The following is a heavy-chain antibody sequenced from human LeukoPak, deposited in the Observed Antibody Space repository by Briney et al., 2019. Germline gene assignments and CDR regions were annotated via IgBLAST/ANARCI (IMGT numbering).Heavy chain of an antibody. CDR3: ARSRGSGWYEDYFDY. CDR2: IKQDGSEK. D-gene: IGHD6-19*01. J-gene: IGHJ4*02. Sequence: GGSLRLSCAASGFTFSSYWMSWVRQAPGKGLEWVANIKQDGSEKYYVDSVKGRFTISRDNAKNSLYLQMNSLRAEDTAVYYCARSRGSGWYEDYFDYWGQGTLVTVSS. V-gene: IGHV3-7*01. CDR1: GFTFSSYW.